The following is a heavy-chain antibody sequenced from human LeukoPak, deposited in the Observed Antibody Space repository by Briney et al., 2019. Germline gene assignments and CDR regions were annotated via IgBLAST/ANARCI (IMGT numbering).Heavy chain of an antibody. D-gene: IGHD1-14*01. CDR1: GFTFSSYA. Sequence: GGSLRLSCAASGFTFSSYAMSWVRQAPGKGLEWVSAISNSDGSTYYADSVKGRFSISRDNSENTLYLQMNSLRAEDTAVYYCAKATGYLLWGQGTLVTVSS. CDR3: AKATGYLL. CDR2: ISNSDGST. V-gene: IGHV3-23*01. J-gene: IGHJ4*02.